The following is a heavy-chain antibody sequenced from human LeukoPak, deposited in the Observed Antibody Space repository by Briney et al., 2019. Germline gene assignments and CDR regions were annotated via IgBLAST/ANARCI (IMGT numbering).Heavy chain of an antibody. CDR1: GFTFSSYS. CDR3: AKDEIGAVAGLLDY. V-gene: IGHV3-21*01. CDR2: ISSSSSYI. Sequence: GSLRLSCAASGFTFSSYSMNWVRQAPGKGLEWVSSISSSSSYIYYADSVKGRFTISRDNAKNSLYLQMNSLRAEDTAVYYCAKDEIGAVAGLLDYWGQGILVTVSS. J-gene: IGHJ4*02. D-gene: IGHD6-19*01.